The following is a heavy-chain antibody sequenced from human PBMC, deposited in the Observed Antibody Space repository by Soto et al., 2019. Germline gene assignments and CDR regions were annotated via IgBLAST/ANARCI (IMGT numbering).Heavy chain of an antibody. CDR3: ARDQPGYSYGYGLGY. D-gene: IGHD5-18*01. Sequence: EVPLVESGGGLVKPGGSLRLSCAASGFTFSSYSMNWVRQAPGKGLEWVSSISSSSSYIYYVDSVKGRFTISRDNAKNSLYLQMNSLRAEDTAVYYCARDQPGYSYGYGLGYWGQGTLVTVSS. CDR1: GFTFSSYS. CDR2: ISSSSSYI. J-gene: IGHJ4*02. V-gene: IGHV3-21*01.